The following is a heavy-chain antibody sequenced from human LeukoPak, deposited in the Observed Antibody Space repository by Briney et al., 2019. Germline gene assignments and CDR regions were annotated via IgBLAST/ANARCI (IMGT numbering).Heavy chain of an antibody. J-gene: IGHJ3*02. CDR1: VGSFSGYY. D-gene: IGHD5-18*01. Sequence: SETLSLTCAVYVGSFSGYYWSWIRQPPGKGLEWIGEINHSGSTNYNPSLTSRVTISVDTSKNQFSLKLSSVTAADTAVYYCARDQPSGYSYGYVAFDIWGQGTMVTVSS. CDR2: INHSGST. CDR3: ARDQPSGYSYGYVAFDI. V-gene: IGHV4-34*01.